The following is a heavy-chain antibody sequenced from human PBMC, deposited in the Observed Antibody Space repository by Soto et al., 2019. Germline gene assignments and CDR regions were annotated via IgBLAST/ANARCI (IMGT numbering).Heavy chain of an antibody. Sequence: QVQLVESGGGVVQPGRSLRLSCAASGFTFSSYGMHWVRQAPGKGLEWVAVISYDGSNKYYADSVKGRFTISRDNSKNTLYLQMNSLRAEETAVSYCAKERSPMILVAPFDYWGQGTLVTVSS. D-gene: IGHD3-22*01. CDR3: AKERSPMILVAPFDY. CDR2: ISYDGSNK. J-gene: IGHJ4*02. CDR1: GFTFSSYG. V-gene: IGHV3-30*18.